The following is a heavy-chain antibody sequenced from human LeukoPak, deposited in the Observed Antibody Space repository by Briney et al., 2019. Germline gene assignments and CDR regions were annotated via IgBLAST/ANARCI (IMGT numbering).Heavy chain of an antibody. CDR3: ARDKYSSSWYDPVDY. J-gene: IGHJ4*02. CDR1: GYTFTSYG. V-gene: IGHV1-18*01. CDR2: ISAYNGNT. Sequence: ASVKVSCKASGYTFTSYGISWVRQAPGQGLEWMGWISAYNGNTNYAQKLQGRVTMTTDTSTSTAYMELRSLRSDDTAVYYCARDKYSSSWYDPVDYWGQGTLVTVFS. D-gene: IGHD6-13*01.